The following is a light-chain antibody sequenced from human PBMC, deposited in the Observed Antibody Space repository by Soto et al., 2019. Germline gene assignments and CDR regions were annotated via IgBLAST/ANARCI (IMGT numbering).Light chain of an antibody. CDR3: QAYDTNLSGVV. Sequence: QAVVTQPPSVSGAPGQRVTISCTGSSSNIGAGYDVHWYRQLPGTAPKLLMHGTTNRPSGVPDRFSGSKSGSSAFLAITGLQAEDEADYYCQAYDTNLSGVVLGGGTKVTVL. CDR2: GTT. J-gene: IGLJ3*02. CDR1: SSNIGAGYD. V-gene: IGLV1-40*01.